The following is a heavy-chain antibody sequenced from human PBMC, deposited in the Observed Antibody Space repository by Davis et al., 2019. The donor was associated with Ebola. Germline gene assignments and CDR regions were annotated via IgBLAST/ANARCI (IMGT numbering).Heavy chain of an antibody. CDR2: IYYSGSS. CDR1: GASISSNY. D-gene: IGHD4-23*01. Sequence: MPGGSLRLSCTVSGASISSNYWSWIRQPPGKGLEWIGYIYYSGSSNYNPSLKSRVTISVATSKNQFSLKLSSVTAADTAVYYCARHLSYGGNPGKYYFDYWGQGTLVTVSS. J-gene: IGHJ4*02. CDR3: ARHLSYGGNPGKYYFDY. V-gene: IGHV4-59*08.